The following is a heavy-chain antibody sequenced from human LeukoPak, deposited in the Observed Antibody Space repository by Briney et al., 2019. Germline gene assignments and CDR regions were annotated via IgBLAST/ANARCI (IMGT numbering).Heavy chain of an antibody. CDR1: GGSISSSSYY. Sequence: SETLSLTCTVSGGSISSSSYYWGWIRQPPGKGLEWIGSIYYSGSTYYNPSLKSRVTISVDTSKNQFSLKLSSVTAADTAVYYCARGGYYDILTGYYNEAWFDPWGQGTLITVSS. J-gene: IGHJ5*02. V-gene: IGHV4-39*07. D-gene: IGHD3-9*01. CDR2: IYYSGST. CDR3: ARGGYYDILTGYYNEAWFDP.